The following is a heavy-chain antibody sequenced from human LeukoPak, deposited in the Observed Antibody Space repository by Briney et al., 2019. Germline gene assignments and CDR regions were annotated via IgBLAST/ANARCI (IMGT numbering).Heavy chain of an antibody. CDR2: ISAYNGNT. Sequence: ASVKVSCKASGYTFTSYGISWVRQAPGQGLEWMGWISAYNGNTNYAQKLQGRVTMTTDTSKSTAYMELRRLRSDDTAVYYCASGGTYGDDDAFDIWGQGTMVTVSS. D-gene: IGHD4-17*01. V-gene: IGHV1-18*01. CDR1: GYTFTSYG. CDR3: ASGGTYGDDDAFDI. J-gene: IGHJ3*02.